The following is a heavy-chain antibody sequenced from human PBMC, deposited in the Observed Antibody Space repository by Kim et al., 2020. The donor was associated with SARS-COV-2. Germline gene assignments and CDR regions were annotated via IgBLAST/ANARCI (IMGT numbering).Heavy chain of an antibody. CDR3: ARDGRRWRYFDY. CDR1: GFTFSSYG. J-gene: IGHJ4*02. Sequence: GGSLRLSCAASGFTFSSYGMHWVRQAPGKGLEWVAVIWYDGSNKYYADSVKGRFTISRDNSKKTLYLQMNSLRAEDTAVYYCARDGRRWRYFDYWGQGTLVTVSS. V-gene: IGHV3-33*01. CDR2: IWYDGSNK. D-gene: IGHD2-15*01.